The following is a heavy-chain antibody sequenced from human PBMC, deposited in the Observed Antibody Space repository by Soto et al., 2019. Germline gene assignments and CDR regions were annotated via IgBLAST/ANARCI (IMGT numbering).Heavy chain of an antibody. Sequence: GGSLRLSCAASGFPFSSYGMHWVPPAPGKGLEWVAVIWYDGSNKYYADSVKGRFTISRDNSKNTLYLQMNSLRAEDTAVYYCAGSGIAVAGTHYWGQGTLVTVSS. CDR1: GFPFSSYG. D-gene: IGHD6-19*01. CDR3: AGSGIAVAGTHY. J-gene: IGHJ4*02. CDR2: IWYDGSNK. V-gene: IGHV3-33*01.